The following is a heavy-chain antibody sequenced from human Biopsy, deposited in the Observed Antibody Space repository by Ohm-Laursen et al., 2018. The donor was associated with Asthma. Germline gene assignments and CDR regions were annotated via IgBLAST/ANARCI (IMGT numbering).Heavy chain of an antibody. D-gene: IGHD2-2*01. CDR1: GGTFNNYV. Sequence: SSVKVSCKSLGGTFNNYVIGWVRQAPGQGLEWMGGINSVFGTTTYPQKFQDRVTITADDPTSTVYMELSSLRSEDTAVYYCARKAGSCISRTCYSLDFWGQGTLVTVSS. CDR3: ARKAGSCISRTCYSLDF. CDR2: INSVFGTT. V-gene: IGHV1-69*01. J-gene: IGHJ4*02.